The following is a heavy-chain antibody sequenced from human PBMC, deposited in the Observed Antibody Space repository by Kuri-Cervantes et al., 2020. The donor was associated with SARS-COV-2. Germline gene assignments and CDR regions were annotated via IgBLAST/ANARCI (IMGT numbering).Heavy chain of an antibody. CDR3: ARELGDEGYYDFWSGTKYYYYYMDV. CDR1: GYTFTGYY. Sequence: ASVKVSCKASGYTFTGYYMHWVRQAPGQGLEWMGWINPNSGGTNYAQKFQGRVTMTRDTSTSTVYMELSSLRSEDTAVYYCARELGDEGYYDFWSGTKYYYYYMDVWGKGTTVTVSS. CDR2: INPNSGGT. D-gene: IGHD3-3*01. J-gene: IGHJ6*03. V-gene: IGHV1-2*02.